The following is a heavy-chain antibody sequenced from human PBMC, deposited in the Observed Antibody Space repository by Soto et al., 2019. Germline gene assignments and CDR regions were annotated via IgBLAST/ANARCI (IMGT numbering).Heavy chain of an antibody. CDR1: GVSISSSDYA. Sequence: SETLSLTCNVSGVSISSSDYAWSWIRQSPRKGLEWIAYIYFSGSIHYSPSFRSRATISRDTSTNQLFLSLTSVTAADTAVYYCAREPVCTATDCYAFDAWGQGRLVTVSS. D-gene: IGHD2-2*01. J-gene: IGHJ5*02. V-gene: IGHV4-30-4*01. CDR2: IYFSGSI. CDR3: AREPVCTATDCYAFDA.